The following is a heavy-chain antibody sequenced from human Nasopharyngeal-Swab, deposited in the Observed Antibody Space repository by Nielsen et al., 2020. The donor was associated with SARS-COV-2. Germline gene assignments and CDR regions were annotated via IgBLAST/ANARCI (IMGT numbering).Heavy chain of an antibody. J-gene: IGHJ4*02. D-gene: IGHD6-13*01. CDR2: IFPGDSDT. Sequence: GGSLRLSCKGSGYSFTSYWIGWVRQLPPKGLEWLGIIFPGDSDTRYSPSFQGQVTISADKSISTAYLQWSSLKASDTAMYYCARHSSTFSNTWYDYWGQGTLLTVSS. CDR1: GYSFTSYW. V-gene: IGHV5-51*01. CDR3: ARHSSTFSNTWYDY.